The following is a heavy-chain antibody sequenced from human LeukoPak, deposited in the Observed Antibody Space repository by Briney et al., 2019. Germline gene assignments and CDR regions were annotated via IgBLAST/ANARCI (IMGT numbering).Heavy chain of an antibody. D-gene: IGHD1-26*01. Sequence: GGSLRLSCAASGFTFSSYWMSWVRQAPGKGLEWVANIKQDGSEKYYVDSVKGRFTISRDNAKNSLYLQMNSLRAEDTAVYYCARVITRVEPWELLFGFDYWGQGTLVTVSS. J-gene: IGHJ4*02. CDR3: ARVITRVEPWELLFGFDY. CDR1: GFTFSSYW. V-gene: IGHV3-7*01. CDR2: IKQDGSEK.